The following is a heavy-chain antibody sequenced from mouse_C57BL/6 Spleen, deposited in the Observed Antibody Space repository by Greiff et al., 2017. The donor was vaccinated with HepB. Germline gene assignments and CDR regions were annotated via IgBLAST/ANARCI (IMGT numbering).Heavy chain of an antibody. J-gene: IGHJ2*01. V-gene: IGHV1-81*01. D-gene: IGHD2-1*01. Sequence: VQLQQSGAELARPGASVKLSCKASGYTFTSYGISWVKQRTGQGLEWIGEIYPRSGNTYYNEKFKGKATLTADKSSSTAYMELRSLTSEDSAVYFCARYYYGNPFDYWGQGTTLTVSS. CDR1: GYTFTSYG. CDR3: ARYYYGNPFDY. CDR2: IYPRSGNT.